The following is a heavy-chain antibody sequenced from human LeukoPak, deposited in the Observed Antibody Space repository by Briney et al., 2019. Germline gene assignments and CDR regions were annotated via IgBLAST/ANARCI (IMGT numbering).Heavy chain of an antibody. CDR1: GGSISSGGYS. V-gene: IGHV4-30-2*01. J-gene: IGHJ3*02. Sequence: SETLSLTCAVSGGSISSGGYSWSWIRQPPGKGLEWIGYIYHSGSTYYNPSLKSRVTISVDRSKNQFSLKLSSVTAADTAVYYCARGSTAPVSDLDIWGQGTMVTVSS. CDR2: IYHSGST. CDR3: ARGSTAPVSDLDI. D-gene: IGHD2-21*02.